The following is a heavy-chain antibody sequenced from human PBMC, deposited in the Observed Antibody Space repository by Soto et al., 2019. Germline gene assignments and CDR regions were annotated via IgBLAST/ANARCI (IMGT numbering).Heavy chain of an antibody. J-gene: IGHJ5*02. CDR2: IWYDGSNK. CDR3: ARDLTSPWFDP. Sequence: GGSLRLSCVASGFTFSSYGMHWVRQAPGKGLEWVAVIWYDGSNKYYADSVKGRFTISRDNSKNTLYLQMNSLRAEDTAVYYCARDLTSPWFDPWGQGTLVTVSS. D-gene: IGHD6-6*01. V-gene: IGHV3-33*01. CDR1: GFTFSSYG.